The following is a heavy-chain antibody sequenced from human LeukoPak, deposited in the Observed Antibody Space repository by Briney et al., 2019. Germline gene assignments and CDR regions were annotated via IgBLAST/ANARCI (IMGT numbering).Heavy chain of an antibody. CDR2: IIPIFGTA. V-gene: IGHV1-69*13. CDR1: GGTFSSHA. CDR3: ARDLGIAVAGTSDPFSYYGMDV. J-gene: IGHJ6*02. D-gene: IGHD6-19*01. Sequence: ASVKVSCKASGGTFSSHAISWVRQAPGQGLEWMGGIIPIFGTANYAQKFQGRVTITADESTSTAYMELSSLRSEDTAVYYCARDLGIAVAGTSDPFSYYGMDVWGQGTTVTVSS.